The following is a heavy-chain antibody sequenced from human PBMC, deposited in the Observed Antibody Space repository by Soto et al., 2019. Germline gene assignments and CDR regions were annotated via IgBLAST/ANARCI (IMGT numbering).Heavy chain of an antibody. J-gene: IGHJ4*02. V-gene: IGHV4-59*01. CDR3: ARGLRYFDW. Sequence: QVQLQESGPGLVKPSETLSLTCTVSGGSITSSYWSWIRQPPGKGLEWIGYIYYSGSTNYNPSLKSRLTVSVDTSKNQFSLNLSAVTAADTAVYFCARGLRYFDWWGQGTLVTVSS. CDR2: IYYSGST. D-gene: IGHD3-9*01. CDR1: GGSITSSY.